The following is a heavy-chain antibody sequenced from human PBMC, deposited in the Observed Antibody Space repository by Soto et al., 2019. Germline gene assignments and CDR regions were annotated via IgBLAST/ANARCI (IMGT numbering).Heavy chain of an antibody. CDR2: ISGSGGST. J-gene: IGHJ6*03. Sequence: GGSLRLSCASSGFTFSTYAMSWVRQAPVKGLEWVSAISGSGGSTFYTDSVKGRFTISRDNSKNTLYLQMNSLRAEDTAIYYCAKVYYDILTAKLGYYYYMDVWGKGTTVTVSS. V-gene: IGHV3-23*01. CDR1: GFTFSTYA. CDR3: AKVYYDILTAKLGYYYYMDV. D-gene: IGHD3-9*01.